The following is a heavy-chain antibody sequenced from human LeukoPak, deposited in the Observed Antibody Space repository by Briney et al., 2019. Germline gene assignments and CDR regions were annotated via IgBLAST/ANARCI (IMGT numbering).Heavy chain of an antibody. V-gene: IGHV5-51*01. CDR1: GYSFTNYW. D-gene: IGHD2-2*01. CDR2: IYPGDSDT. Sequence: ESLKISCTGSGYSFTNYWVGWVRQMPVKGLEWVGIIYPGDSDTGYRPSFQGQATISDGKFITTAYLQWSSLKASDTAMYYCARRRYCTGASCYAGVEAFDIWGHGTMVTVSS. J-gene: IGHJ3*02. CDR3: ARRRYCTGASCYAGVEAFDI.